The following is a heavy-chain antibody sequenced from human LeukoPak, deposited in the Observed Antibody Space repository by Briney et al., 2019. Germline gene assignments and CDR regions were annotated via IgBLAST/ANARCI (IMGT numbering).Heavy chain of an antibody. CDR2: IRGSEGAR. D-gene: IGHD1-1*01. Sequence: GGSLRLTCIASGFTFPTYAMMWVRRAPGKGLEWVSSIRGSEGARLYADSVKGHYTTSRDKHKNTLFLQMNSLKAEDTAAYYCATEHSWKPYSFDIWGDGTMVTVSS. J-gene: IGHJ3*02. CDR1: GFTFPTYA. CDR3: ATEHSWKPYSFDI. V-gene: IGHV3-23*01.